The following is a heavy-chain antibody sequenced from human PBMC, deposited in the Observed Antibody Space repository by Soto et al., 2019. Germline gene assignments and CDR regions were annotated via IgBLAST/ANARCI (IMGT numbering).Heavy chain of an antibody. CDR1: GDSVSSNSAA. V-gene: IGHV6-1*01. D-gene: IGHD4-4*01. Sequence: ITCAISGDSVSSNSAAWNWIRQSPSRGLEWLGRTYYRSKWYNDYAESVKSRITINPDTSKNQFSLHLNSVTPEDTAVYYCARDPPDFHSAFDYWGQGTLVTVSS. CDR2: TYYRSKWYN. J-gene: IGHJ4*02. CDR3: ARDPPDFHSAFDY.